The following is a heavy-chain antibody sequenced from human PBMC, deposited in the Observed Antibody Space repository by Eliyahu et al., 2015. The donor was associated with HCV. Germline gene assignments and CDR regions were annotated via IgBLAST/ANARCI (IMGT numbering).Heavy chain of an antibody. V-gene: IGHV3-72*01. Sequence: VQLVESGGGLVQPGGSLRLSCAASGFSFSDHYMDWVRQAPGKGLEWIGRTTNKANTYTTYAASVKGRFTISRDDSKNSLYLQMNSLRTEDTAVYYCARDSSTSMDVWGQGTTVTVS. CDR1: GFSFSDHY. CDR2: TTNKANTYTT. CDR3: ARDSSTSMDV. D-gene: IGHD2-2*01. J-gene: IGHJ6*02.